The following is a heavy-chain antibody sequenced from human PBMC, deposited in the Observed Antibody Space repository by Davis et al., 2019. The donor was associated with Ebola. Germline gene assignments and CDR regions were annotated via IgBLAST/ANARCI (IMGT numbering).Heavy chain of an antibody. D-gene: IGHD1-7*01. Sequence: GGSLRLSCAASGFTFDDYTMHWVRQAPGKGLEWVSLISWDGGSTYYADSVKGRFTISRDNSKNSLYLQMNSLRTEDTALYYCAKAQTGTDFEYYYGMDVWGQGTTVTVSS. V-gene: IGHV3-43*01. CDR3: AKAQTGTDFEYYYGMDV. CDR2: ISWDGGST. CDR1: GFTFDDYT. J-gene: IGHJ6*02.